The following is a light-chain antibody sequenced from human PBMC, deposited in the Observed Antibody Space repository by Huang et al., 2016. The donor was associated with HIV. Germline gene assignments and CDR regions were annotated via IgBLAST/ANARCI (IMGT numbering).Light chain of an antibody. CDR3: LQDYHYPST. Sequence: AIQMTQSPSSLSASVGNRVTITCRASQDIRNDLAWYQQTPGRVPKLLIYAAFNLQKGCRSRFSGSGSGTDFSLTISDLRPEDFATYYCLQDYHYPSTFGLGTKLELK. CDR1: QDIRND. J-gene: IGKJ2*01. CDR2: AAF. V-gene: IGKV1-6*01.